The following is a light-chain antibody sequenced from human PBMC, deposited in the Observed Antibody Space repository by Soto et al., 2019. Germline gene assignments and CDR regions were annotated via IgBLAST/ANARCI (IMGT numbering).Light chain of an antibody. J-gene: IGKJ1*01. CDR3: QQYYSTPWT. CDR2: GAS. CDR1: QSVGSN. Sequence: EIVMTQSPATLSVSPGERATLSCRASQSVGSNFAWYQQKPGQAPRLLIYGASTRATDIPARFSGSGSGTEFTLTISNLQSEDFAVYYCQQYYSTPWTFGQGTKVEIK. V-gene: IGKV3-15*01.